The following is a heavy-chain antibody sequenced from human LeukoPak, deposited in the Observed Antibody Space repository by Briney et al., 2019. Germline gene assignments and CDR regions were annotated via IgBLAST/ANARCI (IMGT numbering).Heavy chain of an antibody. Sequence: PSETLSLTCTVSGGSISSYYWSWIRQPPGKGLEWIGNIYYSGSTNYNPSLKSQVTISVDTSKNQFSLKLSSVTAADTAVYYCARLAKYSYAPYYFDYWGQGTLVTVSS. CDR2: IYYSGST. CDR3: ARLAKYSYAPYYFDY. CDR1: GGSISSYY. V-gene: IGHV4-59*08. D-gene: IGHD5-18*01. J-gene: IGHJ4*02.